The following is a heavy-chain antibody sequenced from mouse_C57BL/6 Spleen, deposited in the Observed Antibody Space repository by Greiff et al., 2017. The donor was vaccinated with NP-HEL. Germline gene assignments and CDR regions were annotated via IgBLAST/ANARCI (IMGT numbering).Heavy chain of an antibody. D-gene: IGHD1-1*01. Sequence: EVKVVESGAELVRPGASVKLSCTASGFNIKDDYMHWVKQRPEQGLEWIGWIDPENGDTEYASKFQGKATITADTSSNTAYLQLSSLTSEDTAVYYCTTGYYYGSSYVDWYFDVWGTGTTVTVSS. CDR2: IDPENGDT. CDR3: TTGYYYGSSYVDWYFDV. J-gene: IGHJ1*03. V-gene: IGHV14-4*01. CDR1: GFNIKDDY.